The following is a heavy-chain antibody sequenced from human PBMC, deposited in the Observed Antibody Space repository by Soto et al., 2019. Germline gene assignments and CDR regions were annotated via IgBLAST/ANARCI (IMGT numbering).Heavy chain of an antibody. V-gene: IGHV3-30-3*01. D-gene: IGHD6-6*01. CDR2: ISYDGSNK. CDR3: AGEYSSSWNYYGMDV. J-gene: IGHJ6*02. CDR1: GFTFSSYA. Sequence: SLRLSCAASGFTFSSYAMHWVRQAPGKGLEWVAVISYDGSNKYYADSVKGRFTISRDNSKNTLYLQMNSLRAEDTAVYYCAGEYSSSWNYYGMDVWGQGTTVTVSS.